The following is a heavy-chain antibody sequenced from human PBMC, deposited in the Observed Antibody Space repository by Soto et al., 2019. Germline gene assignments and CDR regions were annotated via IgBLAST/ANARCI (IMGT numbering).Heavy chain of an antibody. V-gene: IGHV4-39*01. CDR3: ARQLRFLEWLSHFDY. CDR2: IYYSGST. CDR1: GGSISSSSYY. D-gene: IGHD3-3*01. Sequence: QLQLQESGPGLVKPSETLSLTCTVSGGSISSSSYYWGWIRQPPGKGLEWIGSIYYSGSTYYNPSLKSRVTISVDTSKNQFSLKLSSVTAADTAVYYCARQLRFLEWLSHFDYWGQGTLVTVSS. J-gene: IGHJ4*02.